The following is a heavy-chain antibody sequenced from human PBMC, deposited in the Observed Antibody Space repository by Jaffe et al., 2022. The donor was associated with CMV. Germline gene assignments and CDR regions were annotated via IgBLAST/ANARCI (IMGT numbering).Heavy chain of an antibody. J-gene: IGHJ6*02. CDR3: AADGCSSTSCYPYYYYGMDV. CDR1: GFTFTSSA. CDR2: IVVGSGNT. D-gene: IGHD2-2*01. Sequence: QMQLVQSGPEVKKPGTSVKVSCKASGFTFTSSAVQWVRQARGQRLEWIGWIVVGSGNTNYAQKFQERVTITRDMSTSTAYMELSSLRSEDTAVYYCAADGCSSTSCYPYYYYGMDVWGQGTTVTVSS. V-gene: IGHV1-58*01.